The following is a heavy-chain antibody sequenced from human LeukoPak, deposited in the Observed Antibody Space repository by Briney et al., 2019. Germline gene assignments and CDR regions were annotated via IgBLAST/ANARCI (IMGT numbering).Heavy chain of an antibody. V-gene: IGHV4-34*01. D-gene: IGHD3-10*01. CDR1: GGSFSGYY. CDR2: INHSGST. CDR3: ARVHYGSGSYYNPFSYYYGMDV. J-gene: IGHJ6*02. Sequence: SETLSLTCAVYGGSFSGYYWSWIRQPPGKGLEWIGEINHSGSTNYNPSLKSRVTISVDTSKSQFSLKLSSVTAADTAVYYCARVHYGSGSYYNPFSYYYGMDVWGQGTTVTVSS.